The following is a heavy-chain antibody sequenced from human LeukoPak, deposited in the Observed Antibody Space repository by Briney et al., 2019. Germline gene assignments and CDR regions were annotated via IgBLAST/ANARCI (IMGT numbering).Heavy chain of an antibody. CDR1: GFTFSSYG. V-gene: IGHV3-33*06. Sequence: PGRSLRLSCAASGFTFSSYGMHWVRQAPGKGLEWVAVIWYDGSNKYYADSVKGRFTISRDNSKNTLYLQMNSLRAEDTAVYYCAKSSSSGYYGDPYDYFDYWGQRTLVTVSS. CDR3: AKSSSSGYYGDPYDYFDY. J-gene: IGHJ4*02. D-gene: IGHD3-22*01. CDR2: IWYDGSNK.